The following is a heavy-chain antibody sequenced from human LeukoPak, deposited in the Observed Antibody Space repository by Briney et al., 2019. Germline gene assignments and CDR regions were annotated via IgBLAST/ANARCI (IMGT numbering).Heavy chain of an antibody. J-gene: IGHJ4*02. CDR3: AKGSASVFGSSWSFRHYFDY. V-gene: IGHV3-23*01. Sequence: GGSLRLSCAASGFTFSSYAMSWVRQAPGKGLEWVSAISGSGGSTYYADSVKGRFTISRDNSKNTLYLQMNSLRAEDTAVYYCAKGSASVFGSSWSFRHYFDYWGQGTLVTVSS. CDR2: ISGSGGST. CDR1: GFTFSSYA. D-gene: IGHD6-13*01.